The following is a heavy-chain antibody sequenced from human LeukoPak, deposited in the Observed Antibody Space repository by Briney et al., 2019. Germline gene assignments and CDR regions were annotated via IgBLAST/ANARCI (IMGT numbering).Heavy chain of an antibody. V-gene: IGHV4-34*01. Sequence: ASETLSLTCAVYGGSFSGYYWSWIRQPPGKGLEWIGEINHSGSTNYNPSLKSRVTISVDTSKNQFSLKLSSVTAADTAVYYCARDVLLWFGELPFANWGQGTLVTVSS. D-gene: IGHD3-10*01. J-gene: IGHJ4*02. CDR1: GGSFSGYY. CDR2: INHSGST. CDR3: ARDVLLWFGELPFAN.